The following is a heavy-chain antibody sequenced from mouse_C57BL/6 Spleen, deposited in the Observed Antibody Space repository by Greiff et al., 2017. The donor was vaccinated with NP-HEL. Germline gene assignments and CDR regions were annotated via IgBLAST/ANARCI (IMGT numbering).Heavy chain of an antibody. V-gene: IGHV1-82*01. Sequence: VKLMESGPELVKPGASVKISCKASGYAFSSSWMNWVKQRPGKGLEWIGRIYPGDGDTNYNGKFKGKATLTADKSSSTAYMQLSSLTSEDSAVYFCARSGDGYYWFAYWGQGTLVTVSA. D-gene: IGHD2-3*01. J-gene: IGHJ3*01. CDR3: ARSGDGYYWFAY. CDR1: GYAFSSSW. CDR2: IYPGDGDT.